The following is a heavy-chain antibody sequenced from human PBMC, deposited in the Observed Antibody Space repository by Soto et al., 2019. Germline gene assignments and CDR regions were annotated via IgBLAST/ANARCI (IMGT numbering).Heavy chain of an antibody. CDR3: ARTPSVRDLYFDL. J-gene: IGHJ2*01. CDR1: GGSISSSSYY. V-gene: IGHV4-39*01. CDR2: IYYSGST. Sequence: SETLSLTCTVSGGSISSSSYYWGWIRQPPGKGLEWIGSIYYSGSTYYNPSLKSRVTISVDTSKNQFSLKLSSVTAADTAVYYCARTPSVRDLYFDLWGRGTLVT. D-gene: IGHD1-26*01.